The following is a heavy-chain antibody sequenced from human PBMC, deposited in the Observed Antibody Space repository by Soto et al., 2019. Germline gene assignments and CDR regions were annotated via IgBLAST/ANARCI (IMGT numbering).Heavy chain of an antibody. D-gene: IGHD1-1*01. J-gene: IGHJ6*02. Sequence: SLRLSCAASGFTFSSYSMNWVRQAPGKGLEWVSSISSSSSYIYYADSVKGRFTISRDNAKNSLYLQMNSLRAEDTAVYYCARERINFGVKYGMDVWGQGTPVTVSS. CDR2: ISSSSSYI. V-gene: IGHV3-21*01. CDR3: ARERINFGVKYGMDV. CDR1: GFTFSSYS.